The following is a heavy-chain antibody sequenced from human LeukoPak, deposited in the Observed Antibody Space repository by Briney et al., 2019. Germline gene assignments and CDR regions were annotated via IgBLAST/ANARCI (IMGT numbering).Heavy chain of an antibody. Sequence: GGSLRLSCAASGFTFSSYSMNWVRQAPGKGLEWVSYISSSSGVIYYADSVKGRFTISRDNAKNSLYLQMNSLRDEDTAVYYCARDVCSSTSCYSTYWGQGTLVTVSS. V-gene: IGHV3-48*02. CDR3: ARDVCSSTSCYSTY. D-gene: IGHD2-2*02. J-gene: IGHJ4*02. CDR2: ISSSSGVI. CDR1: GFTFSSYS.